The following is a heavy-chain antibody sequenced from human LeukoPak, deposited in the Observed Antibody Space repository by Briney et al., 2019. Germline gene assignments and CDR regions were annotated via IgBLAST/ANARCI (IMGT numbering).Heavy chain of an antibody. V-gene: IGHV3-7*01. CDR1: GFTYNKYW. D-gene: IGHD3-10*01. Sequence: PGGSLGLSCAASGFTYNKYWMTWVRQAPGKGLQWVASIKQDGSVEYYVDSVKGRFTISRDNAKNSHYLQMNSLRDEDMAVYYCARWADDSGIYYIASWGQGTLVTVSS. CDR3: ARWADDSGIYYIAS. CDR2: IKQDGSVE. J-gene: IGHJ4*02.